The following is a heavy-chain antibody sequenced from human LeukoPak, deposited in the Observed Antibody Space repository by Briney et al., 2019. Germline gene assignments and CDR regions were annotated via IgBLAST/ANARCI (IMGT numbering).Heavy chain of an antibody. CDR3: AREGTRVIYYCMDV. Sequence: PGGSLRLSCAASGFTVSGNYVSWVRQAPGKGLEWVSIIYSGGSTDYADSVKGRFTISRDISKNTLYLQMNSLRAEDTAVYYCAREGTRVIYYCMDVWGQGTTVTVSS. V-gene: IGHV3-66*01. J-gene: IGHJ6*02. CDR1: GFTVSGNY. D-gene: IGHD2-8*01. CDR2: IYSGGST.